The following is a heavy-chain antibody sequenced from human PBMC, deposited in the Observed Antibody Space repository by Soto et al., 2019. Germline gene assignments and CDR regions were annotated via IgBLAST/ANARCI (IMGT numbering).Heavy chain of an antibody. CDR1: GGSVSGYY. CDR2: IFYRGTT. J-gene: IGHJ6*02. V-gene: IGHV4-59*02. Sequence: SETLSLTCTVSGGSVSGYYWSWIRQSPGRGLEWLGYIFYRGTTLYNPSVQSRLSITVDTSKNQFSLKMRSVTAADTAIYYCTKHAIIARLQYGMDVWGRGTPVTVSS. CDR3: TKHAIIARLQYGMDV. D-gene: IGHD1-26*01.